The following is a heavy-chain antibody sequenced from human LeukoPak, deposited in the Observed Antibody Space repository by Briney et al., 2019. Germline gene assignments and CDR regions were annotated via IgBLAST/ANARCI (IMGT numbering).Heavy chain of an antibody. Sequence: PRASVKVSCKASGYTFTSYYMHWVRQAPGQGLEWMGIINPSGGSTSYAQKFQGRVTMTRDTSTSTVYMELSSLRSEDTAVYYCARTMTSEPAALYYFDYWGQGTLVTVSS. V-gene: IGHV1-46*01. J-gene: IGHJ4*02. CDR2: INPSGGST. CDR1: GYTFTSYY. CDR3: ARTMTSEPAALYYFDY. D-gene: IGHD2-2*01.